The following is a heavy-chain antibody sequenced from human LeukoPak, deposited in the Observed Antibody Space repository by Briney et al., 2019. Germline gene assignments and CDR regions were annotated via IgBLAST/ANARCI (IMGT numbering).Heavy chain of an antibody. V-gene: IGHV3-7*01. Sequence: PGGSLRLSXAASGFTFSSYWMSWVRQAPGKGLEWVANIKQDGSEKYYVDSVKGRFTISRDNAKNSLYLQMNSLRAEDTAVYYCARDLLEPYFDYWGQGTLVTVSS. CDR3: ARDLLEPYFDY. CDR1: GFTFSSYW. CDR2: IKQDGSEK. J-gene: IGHJ4*02. D-gene: IGHD1-1*01.